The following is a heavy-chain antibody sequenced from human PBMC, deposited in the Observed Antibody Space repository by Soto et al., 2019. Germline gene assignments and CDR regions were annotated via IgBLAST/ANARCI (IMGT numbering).Heavy chain of an antibody. V-gene: IGHV3-23*01. CDR1: GFTFSSYA. CDR2: ISGSGGST. CDR3: ARVRGVVLFFGMDV. J-gene: IGHJ6*02. D-gene: IGHD3-10*01. Sequence: PGGSLRLSCAASGFTFSSYAMSWVRQAPGKGLEWVSAISGSGGSTYYADSVKGRFTISRDNSKNTLYLQMNSLRAEDTAVYYCARVRGVVLFFGMDVWGQGTTVTVSS.